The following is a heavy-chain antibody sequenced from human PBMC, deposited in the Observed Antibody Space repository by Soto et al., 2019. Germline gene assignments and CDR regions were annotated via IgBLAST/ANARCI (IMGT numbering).Heavy chain of an antibody. CDR3: ARADTAMANPFDS. CDR2: IYPGDSDT. J-gene: IGHJ4*02. D-gene: IGHD5-18*01. V-gene: IGHV5-51*01. Sequence: GESPKISCKGSGYKFTRYRISWVRQTPQKGLEWMGIIYPGDSDTRYRPSLQGKVTISADKSISAAYLQWNSLKASDTALYYCARADTAMANPFDSWGQGTLVTV. CDR1: GYKFTRYR.